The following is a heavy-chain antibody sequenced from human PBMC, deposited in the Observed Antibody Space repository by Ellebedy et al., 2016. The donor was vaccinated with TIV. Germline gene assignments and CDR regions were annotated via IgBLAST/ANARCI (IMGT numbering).Heavy chain of an antibody. CDR3: AKDRNVREYYFDY. V-gene: IGHV3-30*18. J-gene: IGHJ4*02. Sequence: GGSLRLXXAASGFTFSSYGMHWVRQAPGKGLEWVAVISYDGSNKYYADSVKGRFTISRDNSKNTLYLQMNSLRVEDTAVYYCAKDRNVREYYFDYWGQGTLVTVSS. D-gene: IGHD3-10*01. CDR2: ISYDGSNK. CDR1: GFTFSSYG.